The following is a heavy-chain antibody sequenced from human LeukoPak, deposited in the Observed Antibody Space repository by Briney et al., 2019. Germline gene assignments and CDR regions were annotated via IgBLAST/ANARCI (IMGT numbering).Heavy chain of an antibody. CDR3: ARGAPDGYLDY. Sequence: SETLSLTCTVSGGSISSYYWSWIRQPPGKGLEWIGYIYYSGSTNYNPSLKSRVTISVDTSKNQFSLKLSSVTAADTAVYYCARGAPDGYLDYWGQGTLVTVSS. D-gene: IGHD3-22*01. CDR1: GGSISSYY. J-gene: IGHJ4*02. V-gene: IGHV4-59*01. CDR2: IYYSGST.